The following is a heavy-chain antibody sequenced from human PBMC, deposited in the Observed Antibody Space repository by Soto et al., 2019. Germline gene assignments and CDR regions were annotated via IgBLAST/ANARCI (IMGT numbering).Heavy chain of an antibody. V-gene: IGHV4-61*01. CDR2: IYYSGST. J-gene: IGHJ4*02. Sequence: PSGTLSLTCTVSGGSVGSGSYYWTWIRQPLGKGLEWIGYIYYSGSTNYNPSLKSRVTISVDTSKNQFSLKLSSVTAADTAVYYCARYRDGYNYDYWGQGTLDTVSS. CDR1: GGSVGSGSYY. CDR3: ARYRDGYNYDY. D-gene: IGHD5-12*01.